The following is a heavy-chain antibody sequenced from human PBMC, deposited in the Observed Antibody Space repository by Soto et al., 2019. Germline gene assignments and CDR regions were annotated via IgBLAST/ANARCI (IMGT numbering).Heavy chain of an antibody. D-gene: IGHD1-20*01. V-gene: IGHV3-53*01. Sequence: PGGSLRLSCAASGFAVSSSYMMWVRQAPGKGLECISVTYTDGSTHYADSVKDRFTISRDDSRNTLYLQMNSLRAEDTAVYYCARDQPITSDYALDVWGQGTTVTVSS. CDR2: TYTDGST. CDR3: ARDQPITSDYALDV. CDR1: GFAVSSSY. J-gene: IGHJ6*02.